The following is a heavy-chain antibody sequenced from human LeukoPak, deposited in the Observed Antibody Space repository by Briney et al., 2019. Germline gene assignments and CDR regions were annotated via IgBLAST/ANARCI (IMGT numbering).Heavy chain of an antibody. CDR2: ISYDGRNK. D-gene: IGHD1-26*01. CDR3: AKDAGQWEPPSDAFDI. Sequence: PGGSLRLSCAASGFTFSSYGMHGVRQAPGEGLEWVAVISYDGRNKYYADSVKGRFTISRDNSKNTLYLQMNSLRAEDTAVYYCAKDAGQWEPPSDAFDIWGQGTMVTVSS. J-gene: IGHJ3*02. V-gene: IGHV3-30*18. CDR1: GFTFSSYG.